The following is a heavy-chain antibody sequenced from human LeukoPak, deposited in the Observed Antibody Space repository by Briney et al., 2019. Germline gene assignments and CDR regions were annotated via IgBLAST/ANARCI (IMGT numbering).Heavy chain of an antibody. CDR2: ISGSGGST. J-gene: IGHJ4*02. CDR1: GFTFSSYA. D-gene: IGHD2-15*01. CDR3: AKDFRFDCSGGSCYSDY. Sequence: GGSLRLSCVASGFTFSSYAMSWVRQAPGKGLGWVSAISGSGGSTYYADSVEGRFTISRDNSKNTLYLQMNSLRAEDTAVYYCAKDFRFDCSGGSCYSDYWGQGTLVTVSS. V-gene: IGHV3-23*01.